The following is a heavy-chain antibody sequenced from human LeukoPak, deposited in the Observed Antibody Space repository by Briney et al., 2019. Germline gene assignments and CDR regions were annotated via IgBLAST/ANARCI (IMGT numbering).Heavy chain of an antibody. J-gene: IGHJ6*02. D-gene: IGHD1-26*01. Sequence: SQTLSLTCAISGDRVSSNSAAWNWIRQSPSTGLEWLGRTYYRSKWYNDYTVSVKTRIIIKPDTSRNQFSLQVNSVTPEDTAVYYCARGYGRGMDVWGQGTTVTVS. CDR3: ARGYGRGMDV. CDR2: TYYRSKWYN. V-gene: IGHV6-1*01. CDR1: GDRVSSNSAA.